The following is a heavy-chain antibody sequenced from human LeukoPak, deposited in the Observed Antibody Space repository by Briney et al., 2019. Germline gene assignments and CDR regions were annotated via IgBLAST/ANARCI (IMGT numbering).Heavy chain of an antibody. CDR2: INPSGDST. D-gene: IGHD3-22*01. V-gene: IGHV1-46*01. J-gene: IGHJ5*02. CDR3: ARGRYYTDTSGFSPLDP. Sequence: ASVKVSCKVSGYTLTELSMHWVRQAPGQGLEWMGIINPSGDSTSYAQKFQGRVTMTRDTSTTTVYMNLRSLKSEDTAVYYCARGRYYTDTSGFSPLDPWGQGTLVTVSS. CDR1: GYTLTELS.